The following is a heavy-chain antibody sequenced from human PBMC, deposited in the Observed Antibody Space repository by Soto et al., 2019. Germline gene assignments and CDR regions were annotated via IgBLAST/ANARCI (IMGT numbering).Heavy chain of an antibody. V-gene: IGHV1-2*04. Sequence: QVQLVQSGAEVKKPGASVKVSCKASGYTFTGYYMHWVRQAPGQGLEWRGWINPNSGGTNYAQKFQGWVTMTRDTSISTAYMELSRLRSDDTAVYYCARGNSYGSEYYYYYYMDVWGKGTTVTVSS. CDR3: ARGNSYGSEYYYYYYMDV. CDR1: GYTFTGYY. CDR2: INPNSGGT. D-gene: IGHD5-18*01. J-gene: IGHJ6*03.